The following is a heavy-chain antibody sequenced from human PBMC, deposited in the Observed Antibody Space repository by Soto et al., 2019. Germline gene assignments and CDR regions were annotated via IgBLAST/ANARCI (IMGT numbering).Heavy chain of an antibody. J-gene: IGHJ6*02. V-gene: IGHV3-33*01. Sequence: QVQLVESGGGVVQPGRSLRLSCAASGFTFSSYGMHWVRQAPGKGLEWVAVIWYDGSNKYYADSVKGRFTISRDNSKNTLDLQMNSLRAEDTAVYYCARELRGYSYFAYYGMDVWGQGTTVTVSS. CDR1: GFTFSSYG. CDR2: IWYDGSNK. D-gene: IGHD5-18*01. CDR3: ARELRGYSYFAYYGMDV.